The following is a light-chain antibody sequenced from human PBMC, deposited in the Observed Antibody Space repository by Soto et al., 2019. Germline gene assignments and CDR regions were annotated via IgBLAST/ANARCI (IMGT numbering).Light chain of an antibody. CDR2: DTY. CDR3: KPYNNWPLT. J-gene: IGKJ4*01. CDR1: QGIGDT. V-gene: IGKV3-15*01. Sequence: EIVMTQSPATLSVSPGESATLSCRASQGIGDTLAWYQHKPGQTPRLVIYDTYTRATGVQTRFSGSRSGAEFTLTIKSLQSEDFAVYYCKPYNNWPLTFGQGTKVDIK.